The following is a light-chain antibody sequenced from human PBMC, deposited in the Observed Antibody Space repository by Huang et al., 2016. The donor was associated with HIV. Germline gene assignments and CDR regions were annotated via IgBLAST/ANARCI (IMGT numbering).Light chain of an antibody. CDR2: GAS. Sequence: DRVMTQSPATLSVSPGERATLSCRASQSVSTNLAWYQQKPGQAPRLLIYGASTSATGIPARFSGSGSGTEFTLTISSLQSEDSAVYYCQQYNNWPPYTFGQGTKLEIK. V-gene: IGKV3-15*01. CDR1: QSVSTN. J-gene: IGKJ2*01. CDR3: QQYNNWPPYT.